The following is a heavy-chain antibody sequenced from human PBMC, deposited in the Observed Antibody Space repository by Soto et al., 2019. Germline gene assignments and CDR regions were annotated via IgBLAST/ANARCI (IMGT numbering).Heavy chain of an antibody. D-gene: IGHD1-20*01. V-gene: IGHV4-31*03. CDR2: IYYSGST. Sequence: PLSLTCTVSGGSTSSGGYYWSWIRQHPGKGLEWIGYIYYSGSTYYNPSLKSRVTISVDTSKNQFSLKLSSVTAADTAVYYCASFRGQNNQYFDYWGQGTLVTVSS. CDR1: GGSTSSGGYY. CDR3: ASFRGQNNQYFDY. J-gene: IGHJ4*02.